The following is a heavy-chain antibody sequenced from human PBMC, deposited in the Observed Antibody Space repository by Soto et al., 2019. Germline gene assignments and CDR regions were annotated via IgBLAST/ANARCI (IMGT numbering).Heavy chain of an antibody. J-gene: IGHJ6*02. Sequence: PSETLSLTCSVSGGSIRTLDYSWNWIRQPPGKAPESIGYVYENGNAYPEPSLKSRFTISIDVAKNQFSLKMTSITAADAGLYSFAARPHNYYGLDHGGQGTTVTVSS. CDR1: GGSIRTLDYS. V-gene: IGHV4-30-2*01. CDR2: VYENGNA. D-gene: IGHD3-10*01. CDR3: AARPHNYYGLDH.